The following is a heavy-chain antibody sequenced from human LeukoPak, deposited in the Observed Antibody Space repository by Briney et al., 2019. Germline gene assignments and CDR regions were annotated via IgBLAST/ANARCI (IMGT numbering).Heavy chain of an antibody. CDR2: INPNSGDT. CDR3: ARDSGYDEKAFDI. V-gene: IGHV1-2*02. Sequence: ASVKVSCKASGYTFTRYVVNWVRQAPGQGLEWMGWINPNSGDTNYAQKFQGRVTMTRDTSISTAYMELRRLRSDDTAVYHCARDSGYDEKAFDIWGQGTMVTVSS. J-gene: IGHJ3*02. CDR1: GYTFTRYV. D-gene: IGHD5-12*01.